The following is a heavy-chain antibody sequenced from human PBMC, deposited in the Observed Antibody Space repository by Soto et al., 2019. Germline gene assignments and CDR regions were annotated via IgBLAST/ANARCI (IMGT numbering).Heavy chain of an antibody. V-gene: IGHV4-31*02. Sequence: PXETLSLTSTVSGGSVSSGGYYWSWIRQHPGKGLEWIGYIYYSGSTYYNPSLKSRVTISVDTSKNQFSLKLSSVTAADTAVYYCARDRVGTYYYYGMDVWGQGTTVTVSS. D-gene: IGHD2-21*02. CDR2: IYYSGST. CDR3: ARDRVGTYYYYGMDV. J-gene: IGHJ6*02. CDR1: GGSVSSGGYY.